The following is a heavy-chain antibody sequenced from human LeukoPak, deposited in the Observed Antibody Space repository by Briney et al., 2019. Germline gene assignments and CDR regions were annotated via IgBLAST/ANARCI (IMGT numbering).Heavy chain of an antibody. CDR1: GYTFTGNY. CDR2: IDPNRGGT. J-gene: IGHJ4*02. D-gene: IGHD4-11*01. CDR3: ARGGGTVAPAPWVPFAY. V-gene: IGHV1-2*02. Sequence: GPSLKVSCKASGYTFTGNYMHWVRPAPGQGLEYMGYIDPNRGGTYYIQKFQGRVTMTRDMSINTAYVELSSLTSDDTAVYYCARGGGTVAPAPWVPFAYWGQGTLVTVST.